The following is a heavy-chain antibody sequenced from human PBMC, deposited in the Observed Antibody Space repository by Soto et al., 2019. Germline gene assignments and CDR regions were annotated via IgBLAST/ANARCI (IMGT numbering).Heavy chain of an antibody. CDR3: TTDGHH. CDR1: GFTSYTFNDAW. J-gene: IGHJ5*02. CDR2: IKSKTDHEAT. V-gene: IGHV3-15*07. Sequence: GGSLRLSCAASGFTSYTFNDAWMNWVRQAPGKGLEWVGRIKSKTDHEATDYAAPVKGRFTISRDDSKNTLYLQMSSLKIEDTAVYYCTTDGHHWGQGTLVTVSS.